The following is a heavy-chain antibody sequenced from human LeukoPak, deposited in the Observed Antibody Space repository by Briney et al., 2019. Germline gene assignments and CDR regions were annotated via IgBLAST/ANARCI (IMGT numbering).Heavy chain of an antibody. CDR1: GFTFSSYA. Sequence: PGGSLRLSCAASGFTFSSYAMSWVRQAPGKGLEWVSAISGSGGSTYYADSVKGRFTISRDNSKNTLYLQMNSLRAEDTAVYYCAKDRLPTMIVVVNLPFDYWGQGTLVTVSS. J-gene: IGHJ4*02. CDR2: ISGSGGST. V-gene: IGHV3-23*01. D-gene: IGHD3-22*01. CDR3: AKDRLPTMIVVVNLPFDY.